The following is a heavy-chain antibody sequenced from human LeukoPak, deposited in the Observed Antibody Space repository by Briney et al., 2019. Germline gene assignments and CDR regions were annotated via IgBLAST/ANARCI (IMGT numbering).Heavy chain of an antibody. Sequence: PSETLSLTCTVSGGSISNYYWGWIRQPPGKGLEWIGYIFYTGSTKYNSSLESRVTISVDTSKNMFSLKVTSVTAADTAVYYCARDQEDGSGWSSIFDYWGQGTLVTVSS. CDR2: IFYTGST. J-gene: IGHJ4*02. CDR3: ARDQEDGSGWSSIFDY. V-gene: IGHV4-59*01. D-gene: IGHD6-19*01. CDR1: GGSISNYY.